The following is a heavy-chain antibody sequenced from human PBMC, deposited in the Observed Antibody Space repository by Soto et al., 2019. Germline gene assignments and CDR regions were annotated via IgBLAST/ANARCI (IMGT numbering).Heavy chain of an antibody. D-gene: IGHD3-9*01. V-gene: IGHV3-23*01. Sequence: PGGSLRLSCAAYGFTFRTYAMSWVRQAPGEGLEWVSGIIGSGGGIYYADSVKGRFSISRDNANNSLYLQMNSLRAEDTAVYYCARVPQFDWLLYDYWGQGTLVTVSS. CDR1: GFTFRTYA. J-gene: IGHJ4*02. CDR2: IIGSGGGI. CDR3: ARVPQFDWLLYDY.